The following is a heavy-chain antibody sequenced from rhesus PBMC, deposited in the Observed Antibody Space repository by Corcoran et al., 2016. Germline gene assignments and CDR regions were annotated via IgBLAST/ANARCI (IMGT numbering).Heavy chain of an antibody. CDR1: GGSISDYSS. CDR2: IYCGSGST. CDR3: ARDRGNRFDV. V-gene: IGHV4S7*01. Sequence: QVQLQESGPGLVKPSETLSLTCAVYGGSISDYSSWSWVRQPPGKGLEWIGQIYCGSGSTYYNPSLKSRVTVSKDTSKNPFSLKLSSVTAADTAVYYCARDRGNRFDVWGPGVLVTVSS. J-gene: IGHJ5-1*01.